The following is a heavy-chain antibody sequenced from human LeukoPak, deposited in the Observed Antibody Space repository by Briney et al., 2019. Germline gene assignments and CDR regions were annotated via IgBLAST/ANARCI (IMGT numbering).Heavy chain of an antibody. V-gene: IGHV3-23*01. J-gene: IGHJ4*02. CDR2: ISGSGGST. D-gene: IGHD3-3*01. CDR1: GFTFSSYA. CDR3: AKDHRLRFLEWSSDY. Sequence: GGSLRLSCAASGFTFSSYAMSWVRQAPGKGLEWVSAISGSGGSTYYADSVKGRFTISRDNSKNTLYLQMNSLRAEDTAVYYCAKDHRLRFLEWSSDYWGRGTLVTVSS.